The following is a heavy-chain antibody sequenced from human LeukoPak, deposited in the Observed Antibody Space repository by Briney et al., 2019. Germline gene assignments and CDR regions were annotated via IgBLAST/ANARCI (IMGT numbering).Heavy chain of an antibody. CDR1: GFTFSRYP. Sequence: GGSLRLSCSASGFTFSRYPMYWVRQAPGKGLEYVSGISATGVSTFYADSVKGRFTISRDNSKNTLYLQMSSLRAEDTAVYYCATIVATIRGYGTWYYFDYWGQGTLVTVSS. D-gene: IGHD5-12*01. CDR3: ATIVATIRGYGTWYYFDY. J-gene: IGHJ4*02. CDR2: ISATGVST. V-gene: IGHV3-64D*06.